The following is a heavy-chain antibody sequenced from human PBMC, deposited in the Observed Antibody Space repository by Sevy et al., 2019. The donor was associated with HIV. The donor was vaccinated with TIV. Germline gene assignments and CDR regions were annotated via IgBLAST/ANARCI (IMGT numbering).Heavy chain of an antibody. CDR2: IYSDGST. V-gene: IGHV3-53*01. J-gene: IGHJ4*02. D-gene: IGHD3-3*01. CDR3: SRGGWAFWSGYALTN. Sequence: GGSLRLSCAASGFTVSSNYMIWVRQAPGKGLERVSVIYSDGSTYSADSATGRVTISRDNYKSTLYLHMKSLRAEDAAVYYCSRGGWAFWSGYALTNWGQGTLVTVSS. CDR1: GFTVSSNY.